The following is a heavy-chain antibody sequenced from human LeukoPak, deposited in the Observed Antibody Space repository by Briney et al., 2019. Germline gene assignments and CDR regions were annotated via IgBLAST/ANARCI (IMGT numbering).Heavy chain of an antibody. CDR1: GGSISSGSYS. Sequence: SETLSLTCAVSGGSISSGSYSWSWIRQPPGKGLEWIGYIYPRGSTYYNPSLKSRVILSLDKSANQFSLNLSSVTAADTAVYYCAREGGEGYSSSSLVYWGQGTLVTVSS. J-gene: IGHJ4*02. CDR3: AREGGEGYSSSSLVY. V-gene: IGHV4-30-2*01. CDR2: IYPRGST. D-gene: IGHD6-6*01.